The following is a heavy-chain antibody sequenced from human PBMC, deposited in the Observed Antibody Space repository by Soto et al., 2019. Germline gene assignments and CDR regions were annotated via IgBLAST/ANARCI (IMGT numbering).Heavy chain of an antibody. V-gene: IGHV4-30-4*01. Sequence: SETLSLTCTVSGGSISSGDYYWSWIRQPPGKGLEWIGYIYYSGSTYYNPSLKSRVTISVDTSKNQFSLKLSSVTAADTAVYYCARAKRPVTTGYWYFDLWGRGTLVTVS. CDR3: ARAKRPVTTGYWYFDL. J-gene: IGHJ2*01. CDR1: GGSISSGDYY. CDR2: IYYSGST. D-gene: IGHD4-17*01.